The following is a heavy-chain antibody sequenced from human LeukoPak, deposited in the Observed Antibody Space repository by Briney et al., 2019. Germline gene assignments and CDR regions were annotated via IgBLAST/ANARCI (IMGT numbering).Heavy chain of an antibody. Sequence: PGESLQISCKASGFPFTNYWIGWVRQTPGKGLEWMGIIHPGDSDTRYRTSFQGQVTMSVDESTSTAYLHWTSLKASHTAIYYCARHAGYCTGGKCYSFYYFDYWGQGTLVTVSS. CDR2: IHPGDSDT. D-gene: IGHD2-15*01. V-gene: IGHV5-51*01. CDR1: GFPFTNYW. CDR3: ARHAGYCTGGKCYSFYYFDY. J-gene: IGHJ4*02.